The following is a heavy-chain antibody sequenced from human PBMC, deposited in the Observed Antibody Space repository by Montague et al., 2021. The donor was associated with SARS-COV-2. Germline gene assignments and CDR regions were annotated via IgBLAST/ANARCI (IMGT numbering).Heavy chain of an antibody. Sequence: SETLSLTCTVSGGSIGTYYWNLIRQSPGKGLEWLGYIYYTGSTKYSPSLKSRVTISMGTSRDQLSLSLKSVTAADTAVYYCARDNYGDWGYYGLDVWGQGTPVIVS. V-gene: IGHV4-59*01. J-gene: IGHJ6*02. CDR2: IYYTGST. D-gene: IGHD4-17*01. CDR3: ARDNYGDWGYYGLDV. CDR1: GGSIGTYY.